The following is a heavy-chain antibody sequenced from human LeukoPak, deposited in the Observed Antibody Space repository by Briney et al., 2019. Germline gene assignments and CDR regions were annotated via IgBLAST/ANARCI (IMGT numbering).Heavy chain of an antibody. J-gene: IGHJ6*02. CDR2: ISDSGGST. CDR1: GLTFINYA. V-gene: IGHV3-23*01. D-gene: IGHD3-10*01. Sequence: GGSLRLSCAASGLTFINYAMNWVRRGPGKGLEWVSVISDSGGSTLYADSVKGRFTVSRDNSKNTLYLQMNSLRVEDTAVYYCAKSGMIRGAMDVWGQGTTVTVSS. CDR3: AKSGMIRGAMDV.